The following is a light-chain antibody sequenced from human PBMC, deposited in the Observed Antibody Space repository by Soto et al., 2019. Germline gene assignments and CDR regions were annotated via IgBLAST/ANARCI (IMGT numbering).Light chain of an antibody. V-gene: IGKV4-1*01. CDR1: QSVYYRSNKKNY. Sequence: DIVMTQSPDSLAVSLGERATINCKSSQSVYYRSNKKNYLGWYQQKPGQTPKLLISRASTRESGVPDRFSGSGSGTDFTLTISSLQAEDVAVYYCQQYYGSPYTFGQWTKLEIK. CDR3: QQYYGSPYT. CDR2: RAS. J-gene: IGKJ2*01.